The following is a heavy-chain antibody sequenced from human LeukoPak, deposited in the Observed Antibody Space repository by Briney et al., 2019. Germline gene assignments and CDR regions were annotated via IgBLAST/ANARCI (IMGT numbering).Heavy chain of an antibody. CDR3: ARDSYGLDYYYYMDV. CDR2: INPSGGST. D-gene: IGHD5-18*01. J-gene: IGHJ6*03. V-gene: IGHV1-46*01. CDR1: GYTFTSYY. Sequence: GASVKVSCKASGYTFTSYYMHWVRQAPGQGLEWMGIINPSGGSTSYAQKFQGRVTMTRDTSTSTVYMELSSLRSEDTAVYYCARDSYGLDYYYYMDVWGKGTTVTVSS.